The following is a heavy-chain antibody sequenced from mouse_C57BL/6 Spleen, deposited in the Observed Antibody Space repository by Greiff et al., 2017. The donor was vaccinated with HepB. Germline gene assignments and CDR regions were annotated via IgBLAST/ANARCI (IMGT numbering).Heavy chain of an antibody. CDR3: TTGYYGSSYAWFAY. Sequence: EVQLQQSGAELVRPGASVKLSCTASGFNIKDDYMHWVKQRPEQGLEWIGWIDPENGDTEYASKFQGKATITADTSSNTAYLQLSSLTSEDTAVYYGTTGYYGSSYAWFAYWGQGTLVTVSS. CDR2: IDPENGDT. V-gene: IGHV14-4*01. J-gene: IGHJ3*01. D-gene: IGHD1-1*01. CDR1: GFNIKDDY.